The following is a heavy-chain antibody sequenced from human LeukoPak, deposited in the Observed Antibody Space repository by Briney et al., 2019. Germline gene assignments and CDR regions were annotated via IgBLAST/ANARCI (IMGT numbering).Heavy chain of an antibody. CDR2: ISGSGGST. D-gene: IGHD3-22*01. Sequence: GGSLRLSCAASGFTFSSYAMSWVRQAPGKGLEWVSAISGSGGSTYYADSVKGRFTISRDNSKNTLYLQMNSLRAEDTAVYYCAKGDYYDSSGYYYVRWGQGTLGTVSS. CDR1: GFTFSSYA. J-gene: IGHJ4*02. CDR3: AKGDYYDSSGYYYVR. V-gene: IGHV3-23*01.